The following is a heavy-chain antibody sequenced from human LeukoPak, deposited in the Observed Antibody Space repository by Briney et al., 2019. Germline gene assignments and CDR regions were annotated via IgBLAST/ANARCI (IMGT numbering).Heavy chain of an antibody. J-gene: IGHJ6*03. CDR2: IYSGGST. CDR3: ARDRSGMDV. V-gene: IGHV3-66*01. Sequence: GGSLRLSCAASGFTFSSYGMSWVRQAPGKGLEWVSVIYSGGSTYYADSVKGRFTISRDNSKNTLYLQMNSLRAEDTAVYYCARDRSGMDVWGKGTTVTVSS. D-gene: IGHD6-19*01. CDR1: GFTFSSYG.